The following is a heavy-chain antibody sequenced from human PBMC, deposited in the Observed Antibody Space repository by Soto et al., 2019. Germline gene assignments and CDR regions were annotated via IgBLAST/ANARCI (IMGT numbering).Heavy chain of an antibody. CDR1: GGSISSYY. Sequence: SETLSLTCTVSGGSISSYYWSWIRQPAGKGLEWIGRIYTSGSTNYNPSLKSRVTMSVDTSKNQFSLKLSSVTAADTAVYYCASDGVWLSYYYCGMDVWGQGTRVTVSS. D-gene: IGHD5-18*01. CDR3: ASDGVWLSYYYCGMDV. J-gene: IGHJ6*02. CDR2: IYTSGST. V-gene: IGHV4-4*07.